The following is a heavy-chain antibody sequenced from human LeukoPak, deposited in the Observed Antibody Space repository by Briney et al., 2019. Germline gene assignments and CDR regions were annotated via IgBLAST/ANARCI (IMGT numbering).Heavy chain of an antibody. Sequence: GGSLRLSCEASEFTFSRFAMSWIRQPPGTGLEWVSTLSVSGGATYYADSVKGRFTTSRDNSKDTLYLQMDNLRADDTAVYYCAKHLGSHSFLFYYMDVWGKRTSVIESS. D-gene: IGHD2-21*01. V-gene: IGHV3-23*01. CDR1: EFTFSRFA. CDR3: AKHLGSHSFLFYYMDV. CDR2: LSVSGGAT. J-gene: IGHJ6*03.